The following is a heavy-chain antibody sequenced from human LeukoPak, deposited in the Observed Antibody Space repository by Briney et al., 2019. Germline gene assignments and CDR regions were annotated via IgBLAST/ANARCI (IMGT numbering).Heavy chain of an antibody. J-gene: IGHJ4*02. CDR2: IKQDGSEK. Sequence: PGGSLRLSCAASGFTFSSYWMSWVRQAPGKGLEWVANIKQDGSEKYYVDSVKGRFTISRDNTKNSLYLQMNSLRAEDTAVYYCARDRDFWSGYRGTGFDYWGQGTLVTVSS. CDR3: ARDRDFWSGYRGTGFDY. D-gene: IGHD3-3*01. V-gene: IGHV3-7*01. CDR1: GFTFSSYW.